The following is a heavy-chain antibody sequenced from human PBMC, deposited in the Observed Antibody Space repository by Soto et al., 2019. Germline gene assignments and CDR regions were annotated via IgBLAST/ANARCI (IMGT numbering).Heavy chain of an antibody. CDR3: ARIIGAVAATDAFDI. CDR1: GYTFTSYD. J-gene: IGHJ3*02. Sequence: ASVKVSCKASGYTFTSYDINWVRQATGQGLEWMGWMNPNSGNTGYAQKFQGRVTVTRNTSISTAYMELSSLRSEDTAVYYCARIIGAVAATDAFDIWGKGTMVTVSS. D-gene: IGHD6-19*01. V-gene: IGHV1-8*01. CDR2: MNPNSGNT.